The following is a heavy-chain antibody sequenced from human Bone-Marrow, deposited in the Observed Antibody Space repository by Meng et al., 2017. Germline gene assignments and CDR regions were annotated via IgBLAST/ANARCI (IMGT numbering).Heavy chain of an antibody. CDR2: IYPGDSDT. Sequence: GESLKISCKGSGYSFTSYWIGWVRQMPGKGLEWMGIIYPGDSDTRYSPSFQGQVTISADKSISTAYLQWSSLKASDTAMYYCARDRMWGIAVADMFDYWGQGTLVTVSS. D-gene: IGHD6-19*01. J-gene: IGHJ4*02. CDR3: ARDRMWGIAVADMFDY. CDR1: GYSFTSYW. V-gene: IGHV5-51*01.